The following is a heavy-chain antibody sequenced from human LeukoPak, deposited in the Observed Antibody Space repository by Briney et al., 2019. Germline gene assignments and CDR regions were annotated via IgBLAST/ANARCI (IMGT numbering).Heavy chain of an antibody. V-gene: IGHV4-30-4*01. Sequence: PSETLSLTCTVSGGSISSGDYYWSCIRQPPGKGLECIGYIYYSGSTYYNPSLKSRVTISVDTSKHQFSLKLSSVTAADTAVYYCARNDILTGYSDYWGQGTLVTVSS. CDR2: IYYSGST. CDR3: ARNDILTGYSDY. J-gene: IGHJ4*02. CDR1: GGSISSGDYY. D-gene: IGHD3-9*01.